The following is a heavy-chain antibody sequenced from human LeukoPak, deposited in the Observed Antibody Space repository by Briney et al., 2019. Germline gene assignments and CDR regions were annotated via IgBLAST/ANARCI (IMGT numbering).Heavy chain of an antibody. V-gene: IGHV3-43*02. D-gene: IGHD3-22*01. CDR2: ISGDGAGT. CDR1: GFTFDDYA. J-gene: IGHJ4*02. CDR3: AKDNYYGSSGYYSFDY. Sequence: PGGSLRLSCAASGFTFDDYAMHWVRQAPGKVLEWVSLISGDGAGTYYADSVKGRFTISRDNSKNSLYLQMNSLRTEDTALYYCAKDNYYGSSGYYSFDYWGQGTLVTVSS.